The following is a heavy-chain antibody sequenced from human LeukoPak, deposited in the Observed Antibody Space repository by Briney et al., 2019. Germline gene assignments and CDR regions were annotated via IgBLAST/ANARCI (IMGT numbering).Heavy chain of an antibody. CDR1: GGSISSYY. CDR2: IYYSGST. V-gene: IGHV4-59*01. Sequence: SSETLSLTCTVSGGSISSYYWSWIRQPPGKGLEWIGYIYYSGSTNYNPSLKSRVTISVDTSKNQFSLKLSSVTAADTAVYYCAREANYYDSSGYYYNWFDPWGQGTLVTVSS. J-gene: IGHJ5*02. CDR3: AREANYYDSSGYYYNWFDP. D-gene: IGHD3-22*01.